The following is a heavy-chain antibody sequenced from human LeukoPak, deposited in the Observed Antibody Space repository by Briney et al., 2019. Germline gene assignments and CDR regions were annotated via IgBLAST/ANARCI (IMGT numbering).Heavy chain of an antibody. J-gene: IGHJ3*02. CDR2: MNPNSGNT. CDR1: GYTFTSYG. D-gene: IGHD5-12*01. CDR3: ARSTGKWLRAFDI. V-gene: IGHV1-8*02. Sequence: ASVKVSCKASGYTFTSYGINWVRQATGQGLKWMGWMNPNSGNTGYAQKFQGRVTMTRNTSISTAYMELSSLRSEDTAVYYCARSTGKWLRAFDIWGQGTMVTVSS.